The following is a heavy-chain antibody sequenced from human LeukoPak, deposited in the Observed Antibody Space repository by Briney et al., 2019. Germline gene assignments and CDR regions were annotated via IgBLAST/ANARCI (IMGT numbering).Heavy chain of an antibody. CDR1: GGSISSSRYY. V-gene: IGHV4-39*01. CDR2: IYYSGST. CDR3: ARHHNNRGVISTFDP. J-gene: IGHJ5*02. Sequence: SETLSLTCTVSGGSISSSRYYWGWIRQPPGRGLEWIGSIYYSGSTYYNPSLKSRVTISVDTSKNQFSLKLSSVTAADTAVYYCARHHNNRGVISTFDPWGQGTLVTVSS. D-gene: IGHD3-10*01.